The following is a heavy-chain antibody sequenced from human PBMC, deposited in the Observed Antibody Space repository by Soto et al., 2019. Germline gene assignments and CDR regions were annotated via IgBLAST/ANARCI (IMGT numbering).Heavy chain of an antibody. CDR2: ISYDGSIT. V-gene: IGHV3-30*18. CDR1: GVTFSTYG. D-gene: IGHD3-10*02. CDR3: AKALFMSPDVTAIHDY. J-gene: IGHJ4*02. Sequence: QVQLVESGAGVVQPGRSRRLSCAASGVTFSTYGMHWVLQAPCKGLEGVAVISYDGSITHYADSLKGRFTISRDNAKNTLFIQIYTLRAEDTDVYYCAKALFMSPDVTAIHDYWGQGTLVTGSS.